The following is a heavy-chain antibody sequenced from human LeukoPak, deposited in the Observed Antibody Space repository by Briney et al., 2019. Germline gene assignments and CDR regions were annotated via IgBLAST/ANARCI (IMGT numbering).Heavy chain of an antibody. CDR3: AKDRKMTTVTTSYWFDP. J-gene: IGHJ5*02. CDR1: GFTVSSNY. V-gene: IGHV3-66*01. Sequence: GGSLRLSCAASGFTVSSNYMSWVRQAPGKGLEWVSVIYSGGSTYYADSVKGRFTISRDNSKNTLYLQMNSLRAEDTAVYYCAKDRKMTTVTTSYWFDPWGQGTLVTVSS. D-gene: IGHD4-11*01. CDR2: IYSGGST.